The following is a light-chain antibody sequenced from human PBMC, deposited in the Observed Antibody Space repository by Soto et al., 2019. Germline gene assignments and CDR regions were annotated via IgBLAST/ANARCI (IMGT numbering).Light chain of an antibody. CDR2: GAS. CDR3: QQYGSSPWT. CDR1: QSVRSSY. V-gene: IGKV3-20*01. J-gene: IGKJ1*01. Sequence: EIVLTQSPGTLSLSPGERATLSCRASQSVRSSYLAWYQQKPGQAPRLLIYGASSRATGIPDRFSGSGSGTDFTLTISTLEPEDFAVYYCQQYGSSPWTFGQGTKVDIK.